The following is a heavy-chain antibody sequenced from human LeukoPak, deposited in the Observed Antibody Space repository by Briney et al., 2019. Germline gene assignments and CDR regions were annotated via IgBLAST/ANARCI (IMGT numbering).Heavy chain of an antibody. V-gene: IGHV3-30*03. J-gene: IGHJ4*02. CDR2: ISYDGSNK. CDR1: GFTFSSYG. Sequence: GGSLRLSCAASGFTFSSYGMHWVRQAPGKGLEWVAVISYDGSNKYYADSVKGRFTISRDNSKNTLYLQMNSLRAEDTAVYYCWSSSWGWGQGTLVTVSS. CDR3: WSSSWG. D-gene: IGHD6-13*01.